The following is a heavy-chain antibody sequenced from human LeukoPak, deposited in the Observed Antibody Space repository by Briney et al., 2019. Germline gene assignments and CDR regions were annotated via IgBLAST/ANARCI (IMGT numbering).Heavy chain of an antibody. V-gene: IGHV1-8*01. CDR2: MNPNSGNT. CDR1: GYTFTSYD. Sequence: ASVKVSCKASGYTFTSYDINWVRQATGQGFEWMGWMNPNSGNTGYAQKFQGRVTMTRNTSISTAYMELSSLRSEDTAVYYCARRDGDRDYYYYYMDVWGKGTTVTISS. J-gene: IGHJ6*03. D-gene: IGHD4-17*01. CDR3: ARRDGDRDYYYYYMDV.